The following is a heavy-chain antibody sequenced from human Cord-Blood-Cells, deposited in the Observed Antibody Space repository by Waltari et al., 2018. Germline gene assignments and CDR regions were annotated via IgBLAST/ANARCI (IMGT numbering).Heavy chain of an antibody. Sequence: QVQLQQWGAGLLKPSETLSLTCAVYGGSFSGYYWSWIRQPPGKGLEWIGEINHSGSTNYNPSLKSRVTISVDTSKNQFSLTLSSVTAADTAVYYCARGGLSSSWYFDYWGQGTLVTVSS. V-gene: IGHV4-34*01. CDR3: ARGGLSSSWYFDY. J-gene: IGHJ4*02. CDR1: GGSFSGYY. CDR2: INHSGST. D-gene: IGHD6-13*01.